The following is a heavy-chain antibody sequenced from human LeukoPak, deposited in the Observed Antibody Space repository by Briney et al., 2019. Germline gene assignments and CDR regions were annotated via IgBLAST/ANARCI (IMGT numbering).Heavy chain of an antibody. Sequence: SETLSLTCTVSGGSISSGGYYWSWIRQPPGKGLEWIGYIYSNEATQYKPSLKSRVTISADTSKNQFSLKLTSVSAADTAIYYCARRNDFDIWGQGTMVTVSS. J-gene: IGHJ3*02. CDR3: ARRNDFDI. CDR2: IYSNEAT. V-gene: IGHV4-61*08. CDR1: GGSISSGGYY.